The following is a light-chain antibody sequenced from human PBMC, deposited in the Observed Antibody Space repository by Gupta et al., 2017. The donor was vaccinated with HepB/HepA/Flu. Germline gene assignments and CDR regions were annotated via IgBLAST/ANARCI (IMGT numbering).Light chain of an antibody. CDR2: GAS. J-gene: IGKJ1*01. V-gene: IGKV3-20*01. CDR3: QQYGSSPWT. Sequence: LMQSVGSLPVFLGERATLSCRASQSVSSSYLAWYQQKPGQAPRLLIYGASSRATGIPDRFSGSGSGTDFTLTISRLEPEDFAVYYCQQYGSSPWTFGQGTKVEIK. CDR1: QSVSSSY.